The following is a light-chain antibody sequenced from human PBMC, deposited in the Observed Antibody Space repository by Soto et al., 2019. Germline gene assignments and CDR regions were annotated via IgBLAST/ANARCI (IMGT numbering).Light chain of an antibody. V-gene: IGKV3-20*01. CDR3: QQYAESPLT. CDR1: QSVTSSY. CDR2: DAS. J-gene: IGKJ4*01. Sequence: ETVLTQSPGTLSLSPGERATLSCRASQSVTSSYLAWYQQKPGQAPRLLIYDASNRATGIPARFSGSGSGTDFTLTVTRLEPEDFAVYYCQQYAESPLTFGGGTKVDIK.